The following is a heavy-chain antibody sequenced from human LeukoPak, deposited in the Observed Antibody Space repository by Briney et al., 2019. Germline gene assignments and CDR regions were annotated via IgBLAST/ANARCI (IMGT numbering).Heavy chain of an antibody. V-gene: IGHV3-64*01. CDR2: ISSNGDST. D-gene: IGHD3-22*01. Sequence: GGSLRLSCAASGFTFSSYAMHWVRQAPGKGLEYVSAISSNGDSTYYANSVKGRFTISRDNSKNTLYLQMGSLRAEDMAVYYCARDSSYDSSGYCLDYWGQGTLVTVSS. CDR3: ARDSSYDSSGYCLDY. CDR1: GFTFSSYA. J-gene: IGHJ4*02.